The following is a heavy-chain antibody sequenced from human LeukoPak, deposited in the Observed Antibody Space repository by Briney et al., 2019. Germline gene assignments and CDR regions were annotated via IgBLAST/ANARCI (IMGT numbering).Heavy chain of an antibody. CDR2: INTGGST. D-gene: IGHD4-17*01. J-gene: IGHJ4*02. CDR1: GFTVGSNY. CDR3: VRDGDYHLY. Sequence: PGGSLRLSCAASGFTVGSNYMTWVRQAPGKGLEWVSVINTGGSTYYADSVKGRFTISRDDSKNTLYLQVNSLRAEDTAVYYCVRDGDYHLYWGQGTLVTVSS. V-gene: IGHV3-53*01.